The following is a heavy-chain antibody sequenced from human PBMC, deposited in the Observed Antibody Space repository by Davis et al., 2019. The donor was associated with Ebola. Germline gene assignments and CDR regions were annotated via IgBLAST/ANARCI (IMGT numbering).Heavy chain of an antibody. CDR3: ARKLNIVASYYYYGMDV. CDR1: GFTFSSYS. V-gene: IGHV3-21*04. Sequence: GESLKISCAASGFTFSSYSMNWVRQAPGKGLEWVSSISSSSSYIYYADSVKGRFTISRDNAKNSLYLQMNSLRAEDTAVYYCARKLNIVASYYYYGMDVWGQGTTVTVSS. CDR2: ISSSSSYI. D-gene: IGHD5-12*01. J-gene: IGHJ6*02.